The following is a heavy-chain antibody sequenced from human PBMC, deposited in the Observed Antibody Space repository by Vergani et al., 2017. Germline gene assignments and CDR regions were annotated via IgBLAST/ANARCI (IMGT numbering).Heavy chain of an antibody. J-gene: IGHJ2*01. Sequence: QVQLQESGPGLVKPSQTLSLTCTVSGGSISSGDYYWSWIRQPPGKGLEWIGYIYYSGSTYYTPSLKSRVTISVETSKNQFSLKLSSVTAADTAVSYCASSSYTQQMTYGGWYFDLWGRGTLVTVSS. CDR1: GGSISSGDYY. CDR2: IYYSGST. D-gene: IGHD4-23*01. CDR3: ASSSYTQQMTYGGWYFDL. V-gene: IGHV4-30-4*01.